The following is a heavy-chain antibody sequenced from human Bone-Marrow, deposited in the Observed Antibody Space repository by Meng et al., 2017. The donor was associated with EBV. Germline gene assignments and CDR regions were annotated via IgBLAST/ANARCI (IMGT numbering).Heavy chain of an antibody. CDR3: ATQRRDTDWFDP. CDR2: INHSGST. J-gene: IGHJ5*02. V-gene: IGHV4-34*01. Sequence: VQLPQGGAGLLKPSETLSLTCAVYGGSFSGYYWTWIRQPPGKGLEWIGEINHSGSTNYNPSLKSRVTISVDTSKNQFSLKLSSVTAADTAVYYCATQRRDTDWFDPWGQGTLVTVSS. CDR1: GGSFSGYY. D-gene: IGHD6-25*01.